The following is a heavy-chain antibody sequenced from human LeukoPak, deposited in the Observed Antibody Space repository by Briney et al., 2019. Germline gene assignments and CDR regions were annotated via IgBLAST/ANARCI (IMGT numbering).Heavy chain of an antibody. CDR1: GYTFTDYY. D-gene: IGHD4-23*01. V-gene: IGHV1-69-2*01. Sequence: ASVKVSCKVSGYTFTDYYMHWVQQAPGKGLEWMGLVDPEDGETIYAEKFQGRVTITADTSTDTAYVELSSLRSEDTAVYYCATDRDYGGNPGADAFDIWGQGTMVTVSS. J-gene: IGHJ3*02. CDR2: VDPEDGET. CDR3: ATDRDYGGNPGADAFDI.